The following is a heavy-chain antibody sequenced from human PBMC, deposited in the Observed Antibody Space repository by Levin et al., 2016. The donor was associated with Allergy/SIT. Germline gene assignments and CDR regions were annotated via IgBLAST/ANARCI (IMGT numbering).Heavy chain of an antibody. CDR1: GGSFSGYY. CDR2: INHSGST. V-gene: IGHV4-34*01. Sequence: SETLSLTCAVYGGSFSGYYWSWIRQPPGKGLEWIGEINHSGSTNCNPSLKSRVTISVDTSKNQFSLKLSSVTAADTAVYYCARGIAILAVAGLFDYWGQGTLVTVSS. CDR3: ARGIAILAVAGLFDY. D-gene: IGHD6-19*01. J-gene: IGHJ4*01.